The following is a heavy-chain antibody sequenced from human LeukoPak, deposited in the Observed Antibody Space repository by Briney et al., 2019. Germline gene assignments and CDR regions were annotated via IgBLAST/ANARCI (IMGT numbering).Heavy chain of an antibody. Sequence: PSETLSLTYTVSGGSISSSSYYWGWIRQPPGKGLEWIGSIYYSGSTYYNPSLKSRVTISVDTSKNQFSLKLSSVTAADTAVYYCARQMNYYYGIDVWGQGTTVTVSS. V-gene: IGHV4-39*01. CDR2: IYYSGST. CDR1: GGSISSSSYY. CDR3: ARQMNYYYGIDV. J-gene: IGHJ6*02.